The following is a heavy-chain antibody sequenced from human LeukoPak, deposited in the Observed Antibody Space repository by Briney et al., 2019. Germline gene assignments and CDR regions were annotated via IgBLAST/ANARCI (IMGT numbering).Heavy chain of an antibody. V-gene: IGHV3-23*01. CDR3: AKWEPAMAALDGMDV. CDR1: GFTFSSYA. D-gene: IGHD1-26*01. Sequence: GGSLRLSCAASGFTFSSYAMNWVRQAPGKGLEWVSVISSSGGTTYYSDSVKGRFIISRDNSKNTLYLQMNSLRAEDTAVYYCAKWEPAMAALDGMDVWGQGTTVTVSS. J-gene: IGHJ6*02. CDR2: ISSSGGTT.